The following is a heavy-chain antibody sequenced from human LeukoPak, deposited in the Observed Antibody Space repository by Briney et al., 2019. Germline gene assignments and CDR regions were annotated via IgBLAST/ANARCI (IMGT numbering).Heavy chain of an antibody. Sequence: GGPLRLSCAASGFTFSDYYMSWIRQAPGKGLEWVSYISSSGSTIYYADSVKGRFTISRDNAKNSLYLQMNSLRAEDTAVYYCARCTSYDFWSGYYLDYWGQGTLVTVSS. CDR2: ISSSGSTI. V-gene: IGHV3-11*04. CDR1: GFTFSDYY. J-gene: IGHJ4*02. D-gene: IGHD3-3*01. CDR3: ARCTSYDFWSGYYLDY.